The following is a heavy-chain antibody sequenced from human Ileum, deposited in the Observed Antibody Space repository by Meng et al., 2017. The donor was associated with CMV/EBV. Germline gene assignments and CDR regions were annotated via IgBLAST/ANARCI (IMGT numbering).Heavy chain of an antibody. D-gene: IGHD3-10*01. V-gene: IGHV4-39*07. CDR2: MYYSGIT. CDR3: ARTPRKYYYGSGSYP. CDR1: GGSISSTSYY. J-gene: IGHJ5*02. Sequence: QLVLQEAGPGLVEPSETLSLPCTGSGGSISSTSYYRGWIRQPPGKGLEWIGSMYYSGITDYNPSLKSRVTISVDTSKNQFSLKLSSVTAADTAMYYCARTPRKYYYGSGSYPWGQGTLVTVSS.